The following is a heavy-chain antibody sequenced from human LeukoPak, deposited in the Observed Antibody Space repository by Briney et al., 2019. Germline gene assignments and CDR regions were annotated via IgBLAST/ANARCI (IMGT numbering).Heavy chain of an antibody. CDR3: AREGPVTMVRGVIAGWFDS. D-gene: IGHD3-10*01. Sequence: SETLSLTCTVSGGSISSSSYYWGWIRQPPGKGLEWIGSIYYSGSTYYNPSLKSRVTISVDTSKNQFSLKLSSVTAADTAVYYCAREGPVTMVRGVIAGWFDSWGQGTLVTVSS. J-gene: IGHJ5*01. CDR2: IYYSGST. V-gene: IGHV4-39*07. CDR1: GGSISSSSYY.